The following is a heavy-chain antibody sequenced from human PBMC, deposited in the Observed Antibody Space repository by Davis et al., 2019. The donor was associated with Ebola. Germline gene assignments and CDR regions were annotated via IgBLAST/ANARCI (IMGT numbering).Heavy chain of an antibody. V-gene: IGHV3-23*01. J-gene: IGHJ4*02. CDR2: ISARGGAT. CDR1: GFLFSSYA. CDR3: AKDLTSYYGSGDFFDY. Sequence: GESLKISCAASGFLFSSYAMSWVRQAPGRGLEWVSSISARGGATFYADSVKGRIVMSRDNSNDTLYLRMNNLRAEDTAIYYCAKDLTSYYGSGDFFDYWGQGILVTVSS. D-gene: IGHD3-10*01.